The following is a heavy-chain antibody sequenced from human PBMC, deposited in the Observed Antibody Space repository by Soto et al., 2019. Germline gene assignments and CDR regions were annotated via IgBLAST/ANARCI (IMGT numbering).Heavy chain of an antibody. D-gene: IGHD1-26*01. V-gene: IGHV5-51*01. J-gene: IGHJ6*02. CDR3: ATRGGGRFSYYYGMDV. Sequence: GESLKISCKGSGYSFTSNWIGWVRQMPGKGLEWMGIIYPGDSDTRYSPSFQGQVTISADKSISTAYLQWSSLKASDTARYYCATRGGGRFSYYYGMDVWGQGTTVTVSS. CDR2: IYPGDSDT. CDR1: GYSFTSNW.